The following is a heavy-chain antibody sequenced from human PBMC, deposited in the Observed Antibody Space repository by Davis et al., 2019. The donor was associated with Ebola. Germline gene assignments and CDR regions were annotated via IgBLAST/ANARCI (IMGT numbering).Heavy chain of an antibody. CDR1: GIGFPANS. CDR2: ISSGKSYR. J-gene: IGHJ2*01. D-gene: IGHD2-21*02. V-gene: IGHV3-21*01. Sequence: GGSLRLSCAVSGIGFPANSVRGVRQAAAKGPEGVAYISSGKSYRFYVDSVKVRFTVSRDNAKNSLYLQMNSLSAEDTAVYYCVRDPALVVTGGGWFFGLWGRGTLVTVSS. CDR3: VRDPALVVTGGGWFFGL.